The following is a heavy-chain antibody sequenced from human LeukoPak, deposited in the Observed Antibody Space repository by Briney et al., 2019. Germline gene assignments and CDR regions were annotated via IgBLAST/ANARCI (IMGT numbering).Heavy chain of an antibody. CDR3: ARELRYSFDL. V-gene: IGHV3-7*01. D-gene: IGHD3-9*01. Sequence: GGSLRLSCTASGFTFGDYAMSWVRQAPGKGLEWVANIKQDGSEKYYVDSVKGRFTISRDNAKNSLYLQMNSLRAEDTAVYYCARELRYSFDLWGRGTLVTVSS. J-gene: IGHJ2*01. CDR1: GFTFGDYA. CDR2: IKQDGSEK.